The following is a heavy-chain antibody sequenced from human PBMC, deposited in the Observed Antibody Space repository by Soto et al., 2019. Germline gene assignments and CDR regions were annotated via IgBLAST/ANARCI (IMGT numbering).Heavy chain of an antibody. CDR1: GFTFSSHA. J-gene: IGHJ4*02. CDR3: ARGHGPWSFLIAY. V-gene: IGHV3-33*01. D-gene: IGHD3-10*01. Sequence: QVQLVESGGGVVQPGRSLRLSCAASGFTFSSHATHWARQAPGKGLEWVAVIRNDGRNEHYVDSVRGRFTISRDNSKKTLYLQMNSLRVEDTSVYYCARGHGPWSFLIAYWGQGTLVTVSS. CDR2: IRNDGRNE.